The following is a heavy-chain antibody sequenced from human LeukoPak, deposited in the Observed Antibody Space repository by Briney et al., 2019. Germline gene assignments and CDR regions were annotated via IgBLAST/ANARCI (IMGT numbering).Heavy chain of an antibody. CDR2: INHSGST. CDR3: ARLRYYYGSGSYLNYYYGMDV. CDR1: GGSFSGYY. J-gene: IGHJ6*04. V-gene: IGHV4-34*01. D-gene: IGHD3-10*01. Sequence: SETLSLTCAVYGGSFSGYYWSWIRQPPGKGLEWLGEINHSGSTNYNPSLKSRVTISVDTSKNQFSLKLSSVTAADTAVYYCARLRYYYGSGSYLNYYYGMDVWGKGTTVTVSS.